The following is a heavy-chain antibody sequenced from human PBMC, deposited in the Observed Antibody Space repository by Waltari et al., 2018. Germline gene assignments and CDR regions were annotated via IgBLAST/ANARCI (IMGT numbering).Heavy chain of an antibody. J-gene: IGHJ6*01. D-gene: IGHD1-1*01. Sequence: EEQLSESGGGLVQPGGSLRLSCAASGFTFKDFDMTWVRQAPGKGMGWVSNSNSYGSDPQYADSVGGRFTMSRDNSRGTVSLEMNGLRAADTAVYYCVKVMGDLGTKYGLDVWGRGTTVTVSS. CDR1: GFTFKDFD. CDR3: VKVMGDLGTKYGLDV. CDR2: SNSYGSDP. V-gene: IGHV3-23*05.